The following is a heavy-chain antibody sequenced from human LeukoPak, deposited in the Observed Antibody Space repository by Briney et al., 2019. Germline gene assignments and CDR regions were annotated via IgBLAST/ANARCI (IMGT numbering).Heavy chain of an antibody. CDR3: ARCTTGRTFGSLREIKRSREIDY. CDR1: GFTFGSYS. Sequence: GGSLRLSCAASGFTFGSYSMNWVRQAPGKGLEWVSSISSSSSNIYYADSVKGRFTISRDNAKNSLYLQMNSLRVEDTAVYYCARCTTGRTFGSLREIKRSREIDYWGQGTLVTVSS. CDR2: ISSSSSNI. J-gene: IGHJ4*02. V-gene: IGHV3-21*01. D-gene: IGHD1-1*01.